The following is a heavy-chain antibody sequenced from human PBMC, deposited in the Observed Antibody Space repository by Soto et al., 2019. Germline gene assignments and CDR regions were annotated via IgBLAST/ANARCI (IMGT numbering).Heavy chain of an antibody. CDR2: ISSDGSDK. D-gene: IGHD1-26*01. J-gene: IGHJ4*02. Sequence: XGCLRLSCAASGFTFSNYTIHWVRQAPGKGLEWVAVISSDGSDKYYGDSVKGRFTISRDNSKNSLYLQMNSLRAEDTAIYYCARDGSRTGAIDDWGQGTLVTVSS. V-gene: IGHV3-30-3*01. CDR1: GFTFSNYT. CDR3: ARDGSRTGAIDD.